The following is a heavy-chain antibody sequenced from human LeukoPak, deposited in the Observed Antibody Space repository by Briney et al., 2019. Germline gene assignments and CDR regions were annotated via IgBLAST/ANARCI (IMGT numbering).Heavy chain of an antibody. J-gene: IGHJ5*02. D-gene: IGHD2-21*01. CDR3: ARAILRRIVGWAPFELSNWFDP. CDR1: GGSINTYY. V-gene: IGHV4-4*07. Sequence: SETLSLTCTVSGGSINTYYWSWIRQPAGRGLEYIGRIYTSGSTNYNPSLKSRVTMSVDTSKNQFSLKLSSVTAADTAVYYCARAILRRIVGWAPFELSNWFDPWGQGTLVTVSS. CDR2: IYTSGST.